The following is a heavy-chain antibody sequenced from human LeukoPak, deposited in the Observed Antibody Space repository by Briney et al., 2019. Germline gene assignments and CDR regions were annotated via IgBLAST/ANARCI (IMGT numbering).Heavy chain of an antibody. V-gene: IGHV3-73*01. CDR3: TSSRVGAINFDY. CDR2: IRSKANSYAT. D-gene: IGHD1-26*01. J-gene: IGHJ4*02. Sequence: GGSLRLSCAPSGFTFSGSAMHWVRQASGKGLEWVGRIRSKANSYATAYAASVQGRFTISRDDSKNTAYLQMNSLKTEDTAVYYCTSSRVGAINFDYWGQGTLVTVSS. CDR1: GFTFSGSA.